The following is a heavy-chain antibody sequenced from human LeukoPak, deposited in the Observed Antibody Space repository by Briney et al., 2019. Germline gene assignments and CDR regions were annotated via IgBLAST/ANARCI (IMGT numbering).Heavy chain of an antibody. J-gene: IGHJ1*01. CDR1: GFTFSDYY. CDR3: ASHPPTIAVAASEYFHH. V-gene: IGHV4-34*01. D-gene: IGHD6-19*01. Sequence: GSLRLSCAASGFTFSDYYMSWIRQPPGKGLEWIGEINHSGSTNYNPSLKSRVTISVDSSKNQFSLKLSSVTAADTAVYYCASHPPTIAVAASEYFHHWGQGTLVTVSS. CDR2: INHSGST.